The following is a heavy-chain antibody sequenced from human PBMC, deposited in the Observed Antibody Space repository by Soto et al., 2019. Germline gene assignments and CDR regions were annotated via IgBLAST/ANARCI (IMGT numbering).Heavy chain of an antibody. CDR3: AREHSLGGDSDRKLDC. V-gene: IGHV3-11*06. D-gene: IGHD5-18*01. J-gene: IGHJ4*02. CDR2: ISSRSSYT. Sequence: PGGPLTLSCAASGFTFSDYYMSWIRQPPGKGLEWVSHISSRSSYTNYAAPVKGRFTISRDNAKNTLYLQITRLRADDTAVYYCAREHSLGGDSDRKLDCWAQGTLVTASS. CDR1: GFTFSDYY.